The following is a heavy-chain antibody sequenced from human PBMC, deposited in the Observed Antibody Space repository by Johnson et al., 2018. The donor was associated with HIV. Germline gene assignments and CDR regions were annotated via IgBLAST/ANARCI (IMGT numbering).Heavy chain of an antibody. D-gene: IGHD4-11*01. Sequence: EVQLVESGGGLVQPGRSLRLSCAVSGFSFDDYAMHWVRQAPGKGPEWVSGISWNSANIGYADSVKGRFTVSRDDSRNTLYFQMNSLRVEDTAVYYCARASGVVYDYRAFDIWGQGTMVTVSS. CDR3: ARASGVVYDYRAFDI. J-gene: IGHJ3*02. CDR1: GFSFDDYA. V-gene: IGHV3-9*01. CDR2: ISWNSANI.